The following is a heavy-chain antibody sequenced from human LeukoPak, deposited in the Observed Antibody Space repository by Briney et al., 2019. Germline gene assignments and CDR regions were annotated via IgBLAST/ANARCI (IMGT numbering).Heavy chain of an antibody. V-gene: IGHV1-8*03. CDR1: GYTFSDYD. CDR2: MNTNSGNT. CDR3: AIRSGWASFDY. Sequence: ASVTVSCKASGYTFSDYDINWVRQATGQGPEWMGWMNTNSGNTGYAQKFQGRVTITRSTSITTAYMELSSVRSEYTAVYYCAIRSGWASFDYWGQGTLVTVSS. D-gene: IGHD6-19*01. J-gene: IGHJ4*02.